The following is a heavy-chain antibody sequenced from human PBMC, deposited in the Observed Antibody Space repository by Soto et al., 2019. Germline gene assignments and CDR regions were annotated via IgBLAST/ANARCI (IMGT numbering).Heavy chain of an antibody. Sequence: QVQLVESGGGVVQPGRSLRLSCAASGFSFSSYGMHWVRQAPGKGLKWVAVISYDGSNKYYADSVKGRFTISRDNSKSTMYQQMNSMRAEVTAVYYCAKGVVFSNSWYVDYWGQGTMVTVSS. V-gene: IGHV3-30*18. CDR1: GFSFSSYG. J-gene: IGHJ4*02. CDR3: AKGVVFSNSWYVDY. D-gene: IGHD2-2*01. CDR2: ISYDGSNK.